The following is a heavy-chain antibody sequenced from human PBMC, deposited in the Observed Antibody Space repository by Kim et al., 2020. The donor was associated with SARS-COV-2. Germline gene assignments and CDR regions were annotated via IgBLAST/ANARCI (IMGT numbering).Heavy chain of an antibody. CDR2: ISSSSSYI. V-gene: IGHV3-21*01. Sequence: GGSLRLSCAASGFTFSSYSMNWVRQAPGKGLEWVSSISSSSSYIYYADSVKGRFTISRDNAKNSLYLQMNSLRAEDTAVYYCARDSKLDGYPLDYWGQGTLVTVSS. CDR1: GFTFSSYS. CDR3: ARDSKLDGYPLDY. D-gene: IGHD5-18*01. J-gene: IGHJ4*02.